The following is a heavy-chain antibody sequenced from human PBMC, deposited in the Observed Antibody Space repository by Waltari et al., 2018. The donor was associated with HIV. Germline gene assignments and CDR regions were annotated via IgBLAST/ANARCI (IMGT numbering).Heavy chain of an antibody. J-gene: IGHJ6*02. CDR1: GYSFTSYW. V-gene: IGHV5-51*01. CDR3: ARRGRGFETIFGVVTTDYYGMDV. D-gene: IGHD3-3*01. CDR2: IYPGDSDT. Sequence: EVQLVQSGAEVKKPGESLKISCKGSGYSFTSYWIGWVRQMPGKGLEWMGIIYPGDSDTRYSPSFQGQVTISADKSISTAYLQWSSLKASDTAMYYCARRGRGFETIFGVVTTDYYGMDVWGQGTTVTVSS.